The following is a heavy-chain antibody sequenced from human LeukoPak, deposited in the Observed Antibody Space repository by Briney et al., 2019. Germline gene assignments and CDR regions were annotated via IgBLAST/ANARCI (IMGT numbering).Heavy chain of an antibody. V-gene: IGHV1-58*02. CDR2: IAVGSGNT. CDR3: AADLIAVAGSWY. J-gene: IGHJ4*02. Sequence: SVKVSCKASGSTFINSAMQWVRQARGQRPGWIGWIAVGSGNTNYAQKFLERVTITRDISTSTAHLELCGLRSEDTAVYYCAADLIAVAGSWYWGQGTLVTVSS. CDR1: GSTFINSA. D-gene: IGHD6-19*01.